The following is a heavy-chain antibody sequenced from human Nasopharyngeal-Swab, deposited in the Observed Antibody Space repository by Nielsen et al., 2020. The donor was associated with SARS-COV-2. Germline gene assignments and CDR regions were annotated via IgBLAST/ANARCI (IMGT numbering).Heavy chain of an antibody. CDR3: ARTPPIYYYDSSGYYY. J-gene: IGHJ4*02. CDR1: GGSISSSNW. CDR2: IYHSGST. D-gene: IGHD3-22*01. V-gene: IGHV4-4*02. Sequence: SETLSLTCAVSGGSISSSNWWSWVRQPPGKGLEWIGEIYHSGSTNYNPSLKSRVTISVDKSENQFSLKLSSVTAADTAVYYCARTPPIYYYDSSGYYYWGQGTLVTVSS.